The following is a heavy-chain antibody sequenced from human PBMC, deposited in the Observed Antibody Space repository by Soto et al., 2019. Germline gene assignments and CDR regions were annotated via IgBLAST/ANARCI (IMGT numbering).Heavy chain of an antibody. Sequence: SETLSLTCTVSGGSISSYYWSWIRQPPGKGLEWIGYIYYSGSTNYNPSLKSRVTISVDTSKNQFSLKLSSVTAADTAVYYCARHSIRNLGYCSGGSCYDYWGQGTLVTVSS. D-gene: IGHD2-15*01. J-gene: IGHJ4*02. CDR1: GGSISSYY. V-gene: IGHV4-59*08. CDR3: ARHSIRNLGYCSGGSCYDY. CDR2: IYYSGST.